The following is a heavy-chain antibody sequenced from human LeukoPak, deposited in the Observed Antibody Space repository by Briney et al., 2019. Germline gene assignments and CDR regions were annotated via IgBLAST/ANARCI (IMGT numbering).Heavy chain of an antibody. J-gene: IGHJ4*02. Sequence: PGGSLRLSCSASGFTFTAYTMNWVRQAPGKGPEWVSYIDYGGSVTRYAGSVKGRFTISRDNAENSLYLQMNSLRVEDTAVYYCTRDLEYWSQGVQVTVSS. V-gene: IGHV3-48*01. CDR2: IDYGGSVT. CDR1: GFTFTAYT. CDR3: TRDLEY.